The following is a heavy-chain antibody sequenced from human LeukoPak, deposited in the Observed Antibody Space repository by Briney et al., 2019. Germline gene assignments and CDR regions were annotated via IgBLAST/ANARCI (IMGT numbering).Heavy chain of an antibody. CDR3: ASSSSWYSGLDY. CDR2: IRYDGSNK. D-gene: IGHD6-13*01. CDR1: GFTFSNHG. V-gene: IGHV3-30*02. Sequence: GGSLRLSCAASGFTFSNHGMHWVRQAPGKGLEWVAFIRYDGSNKYYADSVKGRFTISRDNSKNTLYLQMNSLRAEDTAVYYCASSSSWYSGLDYWGQGTLVTVSS. J-gene: IGHJ4*02.